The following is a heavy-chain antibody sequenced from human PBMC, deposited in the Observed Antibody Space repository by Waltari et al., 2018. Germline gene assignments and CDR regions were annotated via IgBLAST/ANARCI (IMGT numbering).Heavy chain of an antibody. J-gene: IGHJ6*03. V-gene: IGHV1-69*04. D-gene: IGHD6-6*01. CDR3: AGGRHAPEYSSHPYYYYYMDV. CDR1: GGTFSSYA. CDR2: IIPILGIA. Sequence: QVQLVQSGAEVKKPGSSVKVSCKASGGTFSSYAISWVRQAPGQGLEWMGGIIPILGIANYAQKFQGRVTITADESTSTAYMELSSLRSEDTAVYYCAGGRHAPEYSSHPYYYYYMDVWGKGTTVTVSS.